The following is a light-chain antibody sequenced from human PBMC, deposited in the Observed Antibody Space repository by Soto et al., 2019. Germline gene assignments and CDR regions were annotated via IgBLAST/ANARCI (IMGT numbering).Light chain of an antibody. CDR1: QSISYN. Sequence: EIVLTQSPATLSLSPGERATLSCRASQSISYNLAWYQQKPGQAPRLLIYDASNRATGVPARFSGSGPGTDFTLSISSLEPEDFAVYYCQQRGDWPLYTFGQGSRLEIK. J-gene: IGKJ2*01. V-gene: IGKV3-11*01. CDR2: DAS. CDR3: QQRGDWPLYT.